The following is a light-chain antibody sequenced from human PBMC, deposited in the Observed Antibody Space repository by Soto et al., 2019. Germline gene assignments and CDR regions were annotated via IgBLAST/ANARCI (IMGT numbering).Light chain of an antibody. Sequence: QSVLTQPPSASGSPGQSVAISCTGTSSDVGGQNYVSWYQQHPGKAPKLIIYAVTERPSGVPDRFSGSKSGNTASLTVSGLQTEDEADYYCSSHAGGYTYLFGTGTKVTVL. CDR1: SSDVGGQNY. CDR3: SSHAGGYTYL. V-gene: IGLV2-8*01. CDR2: AVT. J-gene: IGLJ1*01.